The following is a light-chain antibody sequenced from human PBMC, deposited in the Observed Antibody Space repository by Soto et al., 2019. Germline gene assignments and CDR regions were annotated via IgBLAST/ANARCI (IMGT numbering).Light chain of an antibody. Sequence: QSVLTQPASVSGSPGQSITISCTGTSSDVGDYKYVSWYQQHPDKAPKLIIFVNSNRPSGISNRFSASKSGNTASLTISGLHAEDEADYYCSSYTNSDTPYVFGTGTKLTVL. CDR3: SSYTNSDTPYV. J-gene: IGLJ1*01. CDR2: VNS. CDR1: SSDVGDYKY. V-gene: IGLV2-14*01.